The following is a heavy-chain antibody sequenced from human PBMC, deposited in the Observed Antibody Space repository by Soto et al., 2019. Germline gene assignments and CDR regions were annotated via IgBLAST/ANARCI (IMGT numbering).Heavy chain of an antibody. CDR1: GFTFSSYE. Sequence: EVQLVESGGGLVQPGGSLRLSCAASGFTFSSYEMNWVRQAPGKGLEWVSYISSSGSTIYYADSVKGRFTISRDNAKNSLYLQMNSLRAEDTAVYYCARKGWGWQVGGYFDYWGQGTLVTVSS. CDR2: ISSSGSTI. D-gene: IGHD6-19*01. CDR3: ARKGWGWQVGGYFDY. J-gene: IGHJ4*02. V-gene: IGHV3-48*03.